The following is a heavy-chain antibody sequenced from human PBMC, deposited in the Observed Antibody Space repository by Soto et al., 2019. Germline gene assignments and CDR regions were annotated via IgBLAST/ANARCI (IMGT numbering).Heavy chain of an antibody. Sequence: EVQLVESGGGLVQPGGSLRLSCAASGFTFSSYWRHWVRQAPGEGLIWVSRINSDGSRTTYADSVKGRFTISRDNAKNTVYLQMNSLSAEDTAVYYCARIGTGYYYMDVWGKGTTVTVSS. V-gene: IGHV3-74*01. CDR1: GFTFSSYW. D-gene: IGHD1-1*01. J-gene: IGHJ6*03. CDR2: INSDGSRT. CDR3: ARIGTGYYYMDV.